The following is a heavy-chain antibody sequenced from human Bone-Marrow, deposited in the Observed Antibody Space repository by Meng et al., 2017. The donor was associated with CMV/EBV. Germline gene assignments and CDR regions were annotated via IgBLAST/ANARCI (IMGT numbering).Heavy chain of an antibody. D-gene: IGHD6-6*01. V-gene: IGHV3-23*01. CDR3: ARIAAKDYYYYYGMDV. Sequence: GGSLRLSCAASGFTFSSYAMSWVRQAPGKGLEWVSAISGIGGSTYYADSVKGRFTISRDNSKNTLYLQMNSLRAEDTAVYYCARIAAKDYYYYYGMDVWGQGTTVTVSS. J-gene: IGHJ6*02. CDR2: ISGIGGST. CDR1: GFTFSSYA.